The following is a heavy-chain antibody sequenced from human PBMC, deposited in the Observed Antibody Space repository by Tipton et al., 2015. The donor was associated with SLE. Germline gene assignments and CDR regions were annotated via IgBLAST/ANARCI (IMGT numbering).Heavy chain of an antibody. J-gene: IGHJ6*03. CDR3: ARVPYYYDSSGYYNYYYMDV. Sequence: GSLRLSCAASGFTFSTYSMNWVRQAPGKGLEWVSTISSSSGHIYYADSVKGRFTISRDNAKNSLYLQMNSLRAEDTAVYYCARVPYYYDSSGYYNYYYMDVWGKGTTVTVSS. V-gene: IGHV3-21*01. CDR2: ISSSSGHI. D-gene: IGHD3-22*01. CDR1: GFTFSTYS.